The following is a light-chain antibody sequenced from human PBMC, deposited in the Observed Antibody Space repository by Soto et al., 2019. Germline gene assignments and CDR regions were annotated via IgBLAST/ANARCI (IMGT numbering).Light chain of an antibody. CDR1: QSISSY. Sequence: DIQMTQSPSSLSASVGDRVTITCRASQSISSYLNWYQQKPGKAPKRLIYAASRLYSGVPSRFSGRGSWTDFTLTISSLQPEDVVTYYCQQNYSTPYSVGQGTKLVIK. V-gene: IGKV1-39*01. J-gene: IGKJ2*01. CDR3: QQNYSTPYS. CDR2: AAS.